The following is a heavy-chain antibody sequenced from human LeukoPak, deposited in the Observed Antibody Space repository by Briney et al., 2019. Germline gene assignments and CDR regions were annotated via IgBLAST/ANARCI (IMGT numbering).Heavy chain of an antibody. D-gene: IGHD3-22*01. CDR1: GYTFTGYY. J-gene: IGHJ4*02. CDR3: ARATYYYDSSGL. V-gene: IGHV1-2*02. CDR2: INPNSGGT. Sequence: ASVKVSCKASGYTFTGYYMHWVRQAPGQGLEWMGWINPNSGGTNYAQKIQGRVTMTRDTSISTAYMELSRLRSDDTAVYYCARATYYYDSSGLWGQGTLVTVSS.